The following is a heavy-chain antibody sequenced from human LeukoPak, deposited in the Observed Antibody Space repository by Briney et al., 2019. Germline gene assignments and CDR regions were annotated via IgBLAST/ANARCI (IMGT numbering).Heavy chain of an antibody. J-gene: IGHJ6*04. CDR3: AELGITMIGGV. CDR1: GFTFDDYA. Sequence: GRSLRLSCAASGFTFDDYAMHWVRQAPGKELEWVAVISRNGNEKYYTDSVKGRFTISRDNSMSTLYLQMNTLRGEDTAIYYCAELGITMIGGVWGKGTTVTISS. D-gene: IGHD3-10*02. V-gene: IGHV3-30*04. CDR2: ISRNGNEK.